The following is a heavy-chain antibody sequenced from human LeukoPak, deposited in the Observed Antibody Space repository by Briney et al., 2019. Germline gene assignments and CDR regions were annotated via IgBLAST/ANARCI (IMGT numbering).Heavy chain of an antibody. CDR1: GGSFSGYY. V-gene: IGHV4-34*01. Sequence: PSETLSLTCAVYGGSFSGYYWSWTRQPPGKGLEWIGEINHSGSTNYNPSLKSRVTISGDTSKNQFSLMLSSVTAADTAVYYCARGHRDYDILTGYYYNYWGQGTLVTVSS. J-gene: IGHJ4*02. D-gene: IGHD3-9*01. CDR3: ARGHRDYDILTGYYYNY. CDR2: INHSGST.